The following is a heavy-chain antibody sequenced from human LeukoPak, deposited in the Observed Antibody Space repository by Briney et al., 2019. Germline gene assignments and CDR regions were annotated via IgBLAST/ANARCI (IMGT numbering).Heavy chain of an antibody. V-gene: IGHV4-34*01. CDR2: INHSGST. D-gene: IGHD3-9*01. J-gene: IGHJ6*04. CDR3: ARGRRYILTGSNQPANGYYGVDV. CDR1: GGSFSGYY. Sequence: SETLSLTCAVYGGSFSGYYWSWIRQPPGKGLEWIGEINHSGSTNYNPSLKSRVTISVDTSKNQFSLKLSSVTAADTAVYYCARGRRYILTGSNQPANGYYGVDVWGKGITVTVSS.